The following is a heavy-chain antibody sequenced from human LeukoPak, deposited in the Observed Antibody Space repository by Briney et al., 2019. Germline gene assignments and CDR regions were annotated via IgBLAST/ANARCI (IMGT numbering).Heavy chain of an antibody. J-gene: IGHJ4*02. V-gene: IGHV3-53*01. CDR2: IYSGGST. Sequence: GGSLRLSCAASGFTFTTYWMHWVRQAPGKGLVWVSVIYSGGSTYYADSVKGRFTISRDNSKNTLFLQMNSLRAEDTAVYYCARRARNWGQGTLVTVSS. CDR3: ARRARN. CDR1: GFTFTTYW.